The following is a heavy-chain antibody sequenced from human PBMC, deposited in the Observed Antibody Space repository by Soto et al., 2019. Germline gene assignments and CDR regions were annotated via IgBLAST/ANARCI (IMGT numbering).Heavy chain of an antibody. D-gene: IGHD3-22*01. Sequence: SETLSLTCAVSGGSITSNWWSWVRQPPGKGLEWIGEIYHNGRFNYNPSLRSRVTISIDKSKNQFSLKLSSVTAADTAVYYCAGSGYYHNSGMDVWGQRTTVTVSS. J-gene: IGHJ6*02. V-gene: IGHV4-4*02. CDR3: AGSGYYHNSGMDV. CDR1: GGSITSNW. CDR2: IYHNGRF.